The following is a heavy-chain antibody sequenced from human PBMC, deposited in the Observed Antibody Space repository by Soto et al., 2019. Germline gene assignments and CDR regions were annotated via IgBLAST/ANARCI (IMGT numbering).Heavy chain of an antibody. Sequence: QVQLVQSGAEVKKPGASVKVSCKASGYTFTSYYMHWVRQAPGQGLEWMGIINPSGGSTSYAQKFQGRVTMTRDTCTSTFYMELSSLRSEDTAVYYCARGGFHWSGYSTNNNFDYWGQGTLVTVSS. V-gene: IGHV1-46*03. J-gene: IGHJ4*02. CDR2: INPSGGST. D-gene: IGHD3-3*01. CDR1: GYTFTSYY. CDR3: ARGGFHWSGYSTNNNFDY.